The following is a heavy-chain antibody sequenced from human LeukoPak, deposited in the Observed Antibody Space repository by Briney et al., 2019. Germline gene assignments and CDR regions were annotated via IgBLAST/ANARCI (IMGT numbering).Heavy chain of an antibody. Sequence: GGSLRLSCAASEFSVGSNYMTWVRQAPGKGLEWVSLIYSGGSTYYADSVKGRFTISRDNSKNTLYLQMNSLRAEDTAVYYCARDGGSSWYPYWYFDLWGRGTLVTVSS. CDR2: IYSGGST. J-gene: IGHJ2*01. CDR3: ARDGGSSWYPYWYFDL. CDR1: EFSVGSNY. V-gene: IGHV3-66*01. D-gene: IGHD6-13*01.